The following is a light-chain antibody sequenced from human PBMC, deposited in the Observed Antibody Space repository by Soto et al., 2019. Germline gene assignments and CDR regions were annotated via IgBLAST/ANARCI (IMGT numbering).Light chain of an antibody. CDR2: EVT. CDR1: SRDVANYNL. J-gene: IGLJ1*01. CDR3: CTYAGSSTYV. V-gene: IGLV2-23*02. Sequence: QSALTQPDSVSGSLGQSITISCTGTSRDVANYNLVSWYQQHPGKAPKLVIYEVTKRPSGVSSRFFGSKSGKTASLTISGRQADDEADYHFCTYAGSSTYVFGTGTKVTVL.